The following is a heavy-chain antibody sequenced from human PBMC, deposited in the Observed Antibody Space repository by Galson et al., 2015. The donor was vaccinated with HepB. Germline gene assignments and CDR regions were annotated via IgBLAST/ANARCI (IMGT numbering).Heavy chain of an antibody. V-gene: IGHV3-23*01. CDR3: AKGGRYYYYYMDV. Sequence: LRLSCAASGFTFSSYAMSWVRQAPGKGLEWVSAISGSGGSTYYADSVKGRFTISRDNSKNTLYLQMNSLRAEDTAVYYCAKGGRYYYYYMDVWGKGTTVTVSS. CDR2: ISGSGGST. J-gene: IGHJ6*03. CDR1: GFTFSSYA. D-gene: IGHD3-16*01.